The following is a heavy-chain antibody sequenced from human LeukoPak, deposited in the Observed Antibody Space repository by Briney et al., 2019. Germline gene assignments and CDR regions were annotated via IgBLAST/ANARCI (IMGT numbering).Heavy chain of an antibody. CDR3: AKSPYFYNSGRYVDV. J-gene: IGHJ6*03. Sequence: GGPRRLSCLPPGFTFSIFAMTWVRQPPGKGLKWVSSISGSGGTTYYADSIKGRFTISRDSSKNMLYLQMNRLRAEDTAVYYCAKSPYFYNSGRYVDVWGKGTTVTVSS. D-gene: IGHD3-10*01. CDR2: ISGSGGTT. CDR1: GFTFSIFA. V-gene: IGHV3-23*01.